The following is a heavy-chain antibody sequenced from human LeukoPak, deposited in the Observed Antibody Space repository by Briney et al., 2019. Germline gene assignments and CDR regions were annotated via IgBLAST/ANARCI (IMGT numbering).Heavy chain of an antibody. CDR1: GFTFSSYS. J-gene: IGHJ2*01. CDR3: ARSSTTVTTRYFDL. V-gene: IGHV3-20*04. CDR2: ITWNAANT. Sequence: GGSLRLSCAASGFTFSSYSMNWVRQAPGKGLEWVSTITWNAANTGYADSVKGRFTISRDNAKNSLSLQMNSLSPEDTALYYCARSSTTVTTRYFDLWGRGTLVTVSS. D-gene: IGHD4-17*01.